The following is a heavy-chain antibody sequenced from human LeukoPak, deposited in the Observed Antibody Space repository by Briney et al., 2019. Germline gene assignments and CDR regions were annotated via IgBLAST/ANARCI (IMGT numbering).Heavy chain of an antibody. V-gene: IGHV1-46*01. CDR2: INPSGGST. CDR3: AREGGSGSYYTDYYYYYMDV. CDR1: GYTFTSYY. D-gene: IGHD3-10*01. J-gene: IGHJ6*03. Sequence: ASVKVSCKASGYTFTSYYMHWVRQAPGQGLEWMGIINPSGGSTSYAQKFQGRVTMTRDMSTSTVYMELSSLRSEDTAVYYCAREGGSGSYYTDYYYYYMDVWGKGTTATVSS.